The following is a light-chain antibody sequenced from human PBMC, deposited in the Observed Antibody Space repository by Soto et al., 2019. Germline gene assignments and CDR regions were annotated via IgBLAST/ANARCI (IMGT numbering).Light chain of an antibody. J-gene: IGKJ3*01. CDR2: AAS. CDR1: QSISSY. V-gene: IGKV1-39*01. Sequence: DIQMTQSPSSLSASVGDRVNITCRASQSISSYLNWYQQKPGKAPKLLVYAASRLQSGVPSRFSGTGSGTDFTVTISSLQPEDVATYYCQQCFRTPFTFGPGNKLDIK. CDR3: QQCFRTPFT.